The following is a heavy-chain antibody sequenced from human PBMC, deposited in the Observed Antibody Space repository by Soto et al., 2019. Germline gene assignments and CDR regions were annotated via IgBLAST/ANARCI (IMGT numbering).Heavy chain of an antibody. Sequence: ASVKVSCKASGYTFTSYYMHWVRQAPGQGLEWMGIINPSGGSTSYAQKFQGRVTMTRDTSTSTVYMELSSLRSEDTAVYYCASAASPSSDYGEGLDYWGQGTLVTVSS. CDR3: ASAASPSSDYGEGLDY. D-gene: IGHD4-17*01. J-gene: IGHJ4*02. CDR1: GYTFTSYY. V-gene: IGHV1-46*03. CDR2: INPSGGST.